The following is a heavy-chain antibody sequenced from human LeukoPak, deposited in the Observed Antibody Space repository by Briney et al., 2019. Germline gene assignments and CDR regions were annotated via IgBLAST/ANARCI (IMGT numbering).Heavy chain of an antibody. D-gene: IGHD4-17*01. Sequence: PSETPSLTCTVSGGSISSYYWSWIRQPAGKGLEWIGRIYTSGSTNYNPSLKSRVTMSVDTSKNQFSLKLSSVTAADTAVYYCARGRLYGDYGVRRYFDLWGRGTLVTVSS. J-gene: IGHJ2*01. CDR1: GGSISSYY. CDR3: ARGRLYGDYGVRRYFDL. CDR2: IYTSGST. V-gene: IGHV4-4*07.